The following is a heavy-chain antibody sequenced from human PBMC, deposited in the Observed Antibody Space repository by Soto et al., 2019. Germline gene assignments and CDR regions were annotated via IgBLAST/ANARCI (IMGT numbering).Heavy chain of an antibody. V-gene: IGHV3-23*01. J-gene: IGHJ6*02. D-gene: IGHD1-1*01. CDR2: ISGSGGST. Sequence: GGSLRLSCASSGCPFSSYAMSWVRQAPGKGLEWVSAISGSGGSTYYADSVKGRFTISRDNSKNTLYLQMNSLRAEDTAVYYCAKGPLLETDLYYYGMDVWGQGTTVTVSS. CDR3: AKGPLLETDLYYYGMDV. CDR1: GCPFSSYA.